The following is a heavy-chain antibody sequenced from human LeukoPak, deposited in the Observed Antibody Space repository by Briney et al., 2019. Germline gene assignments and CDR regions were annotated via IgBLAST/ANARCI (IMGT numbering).Heavy chain of an antibody. D-gene: IGHD6-13*01. CDR2: IIPNSGGT. Sequence: ASVKVSCKASGYTFTGYYMHWVRQAPGQGLEWKGWIIPNSGGTNYAQKFQGRVTMTRDTSISTAYMELSRLRSDDTAVYYCARVRSPIAAAGTSTLDYWGQGTLVTVSS. V-gene: IGHV1-2*02. J-gene: IGHJ4*02. CDR1: GYTFTGYY. CDR3: ARVRSPIAAAGTSTLDY.